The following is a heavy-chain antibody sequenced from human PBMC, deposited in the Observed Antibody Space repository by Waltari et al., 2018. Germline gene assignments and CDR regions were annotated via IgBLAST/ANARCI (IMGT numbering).Heavy chain of an antibody. D-gene: IGHD3-10*01. CDR3: ARDNPYGSRERWFGP. J-gene: IGHJ5*02. CDR1: GGSIGNYH. Sequence: QVQLQESGPGLVKPSETLSLACTVSGGSIGNYHWAWMRQSPGRGLEWIGDMHHSGSTNYNPSVKSRVTMSLDTSKNQFSLKLTSVTAADTAVYYCARDNPYGSRERWFGPWGQGIQVTVSS. CDR2: MHHSGST. V-gene: IGHV4-59*01.